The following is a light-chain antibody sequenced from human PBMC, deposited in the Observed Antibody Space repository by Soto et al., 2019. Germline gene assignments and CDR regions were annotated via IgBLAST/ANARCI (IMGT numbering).Light chain of an antibody. Sequence: ASRLTQTTSSFSASTGDRVTITCLASQGISSYLAWYQQKPGKAPKLLIYAASTLQSGVPSRFSGSGSGTDFTLTISCLQSEDFATYYCQQYYSYPRTFGQGTKVDI. CDR3: QQYYSYPRT. CDR1: QGISSY. J-gene: IGKJ1*01. V-gene: IGKV1-8*01. CDR2: AAS.